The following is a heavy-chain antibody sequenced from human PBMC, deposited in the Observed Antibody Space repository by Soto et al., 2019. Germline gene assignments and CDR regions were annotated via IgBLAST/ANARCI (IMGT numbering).Heavy chain of an antibody. Sequence: PSETLSLTCTVSGCSISSYYWSWIRQPPGKGLEWIGYIYYSGSTNYNPSLKSRVTISVDTSKNQFSLKLSSVTAADTAVHYCARTLPGVVADSHHGFDPWGQGTLVTVSS. CDR2: IYYSGST. D-gene: IGHD3-10*01. J-gene: IGHJ5*02. V-gene: IGHV4-59*01. CDR1: GCSISSYY. CDR3: ARTLPGVVADSHHGFDP.